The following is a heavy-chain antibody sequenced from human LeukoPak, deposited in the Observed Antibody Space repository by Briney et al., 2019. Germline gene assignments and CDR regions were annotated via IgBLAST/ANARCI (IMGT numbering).Heavy chain of an antibody. CDR1: GFTFSDYN. D-gene: IGHD6-13*01. V-gene: IGHV3-11*01. Sequence: PGGSLRLSCAASGFTFSDYNMRWIRQAPGKGLEWVSSISRSGSTKYYADSVKGRFTISRDNAKNSLYLQMNSLRAEDTAVYYCASLGYSSSWYYFDYWGQGTLVTVSS. J-gene: IGHJ4*02. CDR3: ASLGYSSSWYYFDY. CDR2: ISRSGSTK.